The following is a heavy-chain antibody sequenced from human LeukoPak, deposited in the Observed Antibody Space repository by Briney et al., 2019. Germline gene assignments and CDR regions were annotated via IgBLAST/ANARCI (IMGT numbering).Heavy chain of an antibody. V-gene: IGHV4-4*07. CDR1: GGSISSYY. CDR2: IYTSGST. Sequence: PSETLSLTCTVSGGSISSYYWSWIRQPAGKGLEWIGRIYTSGSTNYNPSLKSRVTISVDTSRNQFSLKLSSVTAADTAVYYCARSLGYGGNLNRFDPWGQGTLVTVSS. CDR3: ARSLGYGGNLNRFDP. J-gene: IGHJ5*02. D-gene: IGHD4-23*01.